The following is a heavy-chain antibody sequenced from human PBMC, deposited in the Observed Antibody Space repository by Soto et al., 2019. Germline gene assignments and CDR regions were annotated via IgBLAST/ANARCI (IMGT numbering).Heavy chain of an antibody. CDR1: GYSFTSYW. V-gene: IGHV5-10-1*01. Sequence: GESLKISCKGSGYSFTSYWISWVRQMPGKGLEWMGRIDPSDSYTNYSPSFQGHVTISADKSISTAYLQWSSLKASDTAMYYCARGRAITMIVPGAFDIWGQGTMVNVSS. J-gene: IGHJ3*02. CDR2: IDPSDSYT. D-gene: IGHD3-22*01. CDR3: ARGRAITMIVPGAFDI.